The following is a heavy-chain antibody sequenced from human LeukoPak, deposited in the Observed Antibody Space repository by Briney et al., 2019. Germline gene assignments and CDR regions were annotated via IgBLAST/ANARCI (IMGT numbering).Heavy chain of an antibody. Sequence: SETLSLTCAVYGGSFSGYYWSWIRQPPGKGLEWIGEINHSGSTNYNPSLKSRVTISVDTSKNQFSLKLSSVTAADTAVYYCARGRRGYYDFWSGYYLLYWGQGTLVTVSS. V-gene: IGHV4-34*01. CDR1: GGSFSGYY. CDR2: INHSGST. D-gene: IGHD3-3*01. CDR3: ARGRRGYYDFWSGYYLLY. J-gene: IGHJ4*02.